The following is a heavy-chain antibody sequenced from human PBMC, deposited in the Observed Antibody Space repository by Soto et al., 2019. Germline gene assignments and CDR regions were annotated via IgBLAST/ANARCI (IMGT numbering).Heavy chain of an antibody. J-gene: IGHJ6*03. CDR1: GFTFINYG. CDR2: ISYDGDNK. D-gene: IGHD3-10*01. CDR3: AKDGPYYYGSGYYYYYYMDV. Sequence: QVQLVESGGGVVQPGRSLRLSCAAFGFTFINYGMHWVRQAPGKGLEWVAVISYDGDNKYYADSVKGRFTISRDNSKSTLYLQMNSLRPEETAVYYCAKDGPYYYGSGYYYYYYMDVWGKGTTVTVSS. V-gene: IGHV3-30*18.